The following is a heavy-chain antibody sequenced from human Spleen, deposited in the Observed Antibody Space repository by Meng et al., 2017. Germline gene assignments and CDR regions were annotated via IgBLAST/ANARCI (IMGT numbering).Heavy chain of an antibody. CDR1: GGSFSGYY. Sequence: VQLQQWGAGLLKPSETLSLTCAVYGGSFSGYYWSWIRQPPGKGLEWIGEINHSGSTNYNPSLKSRVTISVGTSKNQFSLKLSSVTAADTAVYYCARARRGGYCSGGSCGRFDYWGQGTLVTVSS. CDR2: INHSGST. V-gene: IGHV4-34*01. CDR3: ARARRGGYCSGGSCGRFDY. J-gene: IGHJ4*02. D-gene: IGHD2-15*01.